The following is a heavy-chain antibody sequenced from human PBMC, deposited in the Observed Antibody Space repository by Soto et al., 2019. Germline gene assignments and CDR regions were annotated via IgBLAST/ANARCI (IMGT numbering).Heavy chain of an antibody. CDR3: ARESEDLTSNFDY. V-gene: IGHV3-21*06. CDR2: ISSTTNYI. CDR1: GLTFTRYS. J-gene: IGHJ4*02. Sequence: GGSLRLSCAASGLTFTRYSMNWVRQAPGKGLEWVSSISSTTNYIYYGDSMKGRFTISRDNAKNSLYLEMNSLRAEDTAVYYCARESEDLTSNFDYWGQGTLVTVSS.